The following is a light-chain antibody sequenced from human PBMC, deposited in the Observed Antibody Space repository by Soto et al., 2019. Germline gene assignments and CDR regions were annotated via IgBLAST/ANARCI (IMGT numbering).Light chain of an antibody. CDR3: QQYNNWPPWT. CDR2: GAS. V-gene: IGKV3-15*01. Sequence: EIVMTQSPATLSVSPGERATLSCRASQSVSNNLAWYQQKAGQAPRLLIYGASTRATGIPARFSGSGSGTECTLTISSLQSEDFAVYYGQQYNNWPPWTFGQGTKVEIK. J-gene: IGKJ1*01. CDR1: QSVSNN.